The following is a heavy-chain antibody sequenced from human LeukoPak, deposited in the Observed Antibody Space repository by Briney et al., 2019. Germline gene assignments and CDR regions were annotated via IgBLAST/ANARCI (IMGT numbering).Heavy chain of an antibody. CDR3: AKDRGADYFDY. CDR2: IRYDGSKK. V-gene: IGHV3-30*02. D-gene: IGHD1-26*01. CDR1: GFTVSSNS. J-gene: IGHJ4*02. Sequence: GGSLRLSCTVSGFTVSSNSMSWVRQAPGKGLEWVAFIRYDGSKKSYPDSVKGRFTISRDNSKSTLSLQMNSLRPEDTATYYCAKDRGADYFDYWGQGTLVTVSS.